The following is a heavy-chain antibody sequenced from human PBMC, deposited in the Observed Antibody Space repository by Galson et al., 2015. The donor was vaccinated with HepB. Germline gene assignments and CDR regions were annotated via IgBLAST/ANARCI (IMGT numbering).Heavy chain of an antibody. CDR1: GGTFSSYA. V-gene: IGHV1-69*13. D-gene: IGHD2-2*01. CDR3: ASSPEKVVPAAIGYYYYGMDV. Sequence: SVKVSCKASGGTFSSYAISWVRQAPGQGLEWMGGTIPIFGTANYAQKFQGRVTITADESTSTAYMELSSLRSEDTAVYYCASSPEKVVPAAIGYYYYGMDVWGQGTTVTVSS. CDR2: TIPIFGTA. J-gene: IGHJ6*02.